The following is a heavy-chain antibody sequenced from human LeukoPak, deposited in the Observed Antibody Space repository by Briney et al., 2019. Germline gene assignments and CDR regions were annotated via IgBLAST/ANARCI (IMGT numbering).Heavy chain of an antibody. J-gene: IGHJ4*02. V-gene: IGHV3-9*01. CDR2: ISWNGGET. CDR1: GFTFGDYA. CDR3: ANRRQYGDYDY. D-gene: IGHD4-17*01. Sequence: PGGSLRLSCAASGFTFGDYAMHWVRQAPGKGLEWVSGISWNGGETGYADSVKGRFTISRDNAKKSLYLQMNSLRAEDTALYYCANRRQYGDYDYWGQGTLVTVSP.